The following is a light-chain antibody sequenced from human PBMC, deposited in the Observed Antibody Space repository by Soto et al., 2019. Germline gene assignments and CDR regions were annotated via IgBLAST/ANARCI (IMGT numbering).Light chain of an antibody. CDR1: QSFSSW. CDR3: QQYNRFQVT. V-gene: IGKV1-5*01. J-gene: IGKJ4*01. Sequence: DIQITQSPSTLSASVEDRVTITCRASQSFSSWLACYQPKLGKAPKPLIYDASSLESGAPSRFSGSGSGTEFTLTISSLQPDDFATYYCQQYNRFQVTFGGGTKVEIK. CDR2: DAS.